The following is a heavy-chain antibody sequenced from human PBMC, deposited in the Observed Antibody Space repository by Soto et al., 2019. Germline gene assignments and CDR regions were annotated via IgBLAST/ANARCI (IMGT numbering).Heavy chain of an antibody. J-gene: IGHJ6*02. V-gene: IGHV3-33*01. D-gene: IGHD1-26*01. CDR2: IWHDGSNK. CDR1: GFTFSSYG. Sequence: QVQLVESGGGVVQPGRSLRLSCAASGFTFSSYGMHWVRQAPGKGLEWVAVIWHDGSNKYYADFVKGRFTISRDNSKNTLYPQMNSLRAEDTAVYYCARAQYSGSYIRMDVWGQGTTVTVSS. CDR3: ARAQYSGSYIRMDV.